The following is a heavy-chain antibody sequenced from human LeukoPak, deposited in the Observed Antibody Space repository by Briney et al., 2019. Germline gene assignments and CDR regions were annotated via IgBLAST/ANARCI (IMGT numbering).Heavy chain of an antibody. CDR1: GFTFSNYA. CDR3: ARSLGAGSYLDF. V-gene: IGHV3-64*01. J-gene: IGHJ4*02. CDR2: INGNGGST. Sequence: GRSLRLSCAASGFTFSNYAMRWVRQAPGKGLESLSAINGNGGSTYYVTSVKGKFTITRDNSKNTLYLQMDSLSAEDMAVFYCARSLGAGSYLDFWGQGTLVTVSS. D-gene: IGHD3-10*02.